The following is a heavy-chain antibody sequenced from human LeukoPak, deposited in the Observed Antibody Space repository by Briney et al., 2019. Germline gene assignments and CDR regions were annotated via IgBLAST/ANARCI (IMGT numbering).Heavy chain of an antibody. Sequence: ASVKVSCKVSGYTLTELSIHWVRPAPGKGLGWMGGFDPEDGETIYAQKFKGRVTMTEDTSTDTAYMELSSLRSEDTAVYYCATVPLTYYYDSSGYPSHFDYWGQGTLVTVSS. CDR1: GYTLTELS. J-gene: IGHJ4*02. CDR3: ATVPLTYYYDSSGYPSHFDY. V-gene: IGHV1-24*01. CDR2: FDPEDGET. D-gene: IGHD3-22*01.